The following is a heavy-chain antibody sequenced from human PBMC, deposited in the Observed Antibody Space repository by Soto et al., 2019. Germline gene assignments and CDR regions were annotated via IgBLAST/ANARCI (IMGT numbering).Heavy chain of an antibody. CDR3: ARSSPTAPPGY. Sequence: GSLRLSCAASGFTFSSYAMSWVRQAPGKGLEWVANINQNGSEKYYVDSVKGRFTISRDNAKNSLYLQMNSLRAEDTAVYYCARSSPTAPPGYWGQGTLGTVSS. CDR2: INQNGSEK. V-gene: IGHV3-7*01. D-gene: IGHD4-4*01. J-gene: IGHJ4*02. CDR1: GFTFSSYA.